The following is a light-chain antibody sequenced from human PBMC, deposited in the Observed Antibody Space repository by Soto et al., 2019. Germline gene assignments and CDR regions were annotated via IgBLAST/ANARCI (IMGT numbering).Light chain of an antibody. CDR3: QQRSNLRSIT. CDR1: QSVSSY. CDR2: DAS. Sequence: EIVLTQSPATLSLSPGERATLSCRASQSVSSYLAWYQQKPGQAPRLLIYDASNRATGIPARFSGSGSGTDFILTISSLEPEDFAVYYCQQRSNLRSITFGQGTRLEIK. J-gene: IGKJ5*01. V-gene: IGKV3-11*01.